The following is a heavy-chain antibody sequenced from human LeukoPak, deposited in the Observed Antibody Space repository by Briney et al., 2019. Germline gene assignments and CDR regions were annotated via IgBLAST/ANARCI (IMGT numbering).Heavy chain of an antibody. V-gene: IGHV3-23*01. CDR3: AKHGIAAAGTHFDY. CDR1: GFTFSSYW. Sequence: AGGSLRLSCAASGFTFSSYWMSWVRQAPGKGLEWVSAISGSGGSTYYADSVKGRFTISRDNSKNTLYLQMNSLRAEDTAVYYCAKHGIAAAGTHFDYWGQGTLVTVSS. D-gene: IGHD6-13*01. CDR2: ISGSGGST. J-gene: IGHJ4*02.